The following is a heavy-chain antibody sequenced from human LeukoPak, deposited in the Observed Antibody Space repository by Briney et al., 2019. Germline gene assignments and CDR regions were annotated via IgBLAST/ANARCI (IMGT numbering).Heavy chain of an antibody. CDR1: GFTFSSYG. Sequence: GGSLRLSCAASGFTFSSYGMHWVRQAPGKGLEWVAFIRYDGSNKYYADSVKGRFTISRDNSKNTLYLQMNSLRAEDTAVYYCAKPPGPDCSSTSCYGDWFDPWGQGTLVTVSS. J-gene: IGHJ5*02. CDR2: IRYDGSNK. V-gene: IGHV3-30*02. CDR3: AKPPGPDCSSTSCYGDWFDP. D-gene: IGHD2-2*01.